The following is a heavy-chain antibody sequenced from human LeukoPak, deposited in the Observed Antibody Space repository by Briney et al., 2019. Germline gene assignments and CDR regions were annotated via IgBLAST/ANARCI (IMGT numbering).Heavy chain of an antibody. J-gene: IGHJ3*02. CDR1: GFTFSSYW. V-gene: IGHV3-74*01. CDR2: INSDWSST. CDR3: ESLAAGPYYDYVWGSYRYTDDAFDI. Sequence: GGSLRLSCAASGFTFSSYWMHWVRQAPGKGLVWVSRINSDWSSTIYADSVRGRFTISRDNAKNTLYLQMNSLRAEDTAVYYCESLAAGPYYDYVWGSYRYTDDAFDIWGQGTMVTVSS. D-gene: IGHD3-16*02.